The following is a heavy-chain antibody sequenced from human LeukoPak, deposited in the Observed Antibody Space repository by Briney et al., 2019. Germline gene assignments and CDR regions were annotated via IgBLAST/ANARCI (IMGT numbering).Heavy chain of an antibody. V-gene: IGHV4-30-2*01. Sequence: SETLSLTCTVSGGSISSGGYYWSWIRQPPGKGLEWIGYIYHSGSTYYNPSLKSRVTISVDTSKNQFSLKLSSVTAADTAVYYCARGGIVVVPAALYYYYMDVWGKGTTVTVSS. D-gene: IGHD2-2*01. CDR2: IYHSGST. CDR1: GGSISSGGYY. CDR3: ARGGIVVVPAALYYYYMDV. J-gene: IGHJ6*03.